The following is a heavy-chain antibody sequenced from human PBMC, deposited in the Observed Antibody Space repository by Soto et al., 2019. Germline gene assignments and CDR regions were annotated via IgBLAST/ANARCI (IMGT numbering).Heavy chain of an antibody. V-gene: IGHV3-23*01. CDR2: ISGSGGST. CDR3: AKFSGYYDSSGYFDY. J-gene: IGHJ4*02. D-gene: IGHD3-22*01. CDR1: GFTFSSYA. Sequence: GGSLRLSCAASGFTFSSYAMSWVRQAPGKGLEWVSAISGSGGSTYYADSVKGRFTISRDNSKNTLYLQMNSLRAEDTVLYYCAKFSGYYDSSGYFDYWGQGTLVTVSS.